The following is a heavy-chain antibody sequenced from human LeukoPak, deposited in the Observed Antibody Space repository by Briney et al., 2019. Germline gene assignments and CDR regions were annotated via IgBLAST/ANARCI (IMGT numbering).Heavy chain of an antibody. CDR3: ARDRIAAAGTDYYYYMDV. V-gene: IGHV1-69*13. Sequence: SVKVSCKASGGTFSSYAISWVRQAPGQGLEWMGGIIPIFGTANYAQKFQGRVTITADESTSTAYMELSSLRSEDTAVYYCARDRIAAAGTDYYYYMDVWGKGTTVTVSS. D-gene: IGHD6-13*01. J-gene: IGHJ6*03. CDR2: IIPIFGTA. CDR1: GGTFSSYA.